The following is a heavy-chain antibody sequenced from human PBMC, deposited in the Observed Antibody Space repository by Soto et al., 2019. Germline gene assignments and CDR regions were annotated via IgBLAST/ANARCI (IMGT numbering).Heavy chain of an antibody. D-gene: IGHD6-19*01. CDR2: ISYDGSNK. CDR1: GFTFSSYG. CDR3: AKEYEAQAVAGTIYYYYYGMDV. J-gene: IGHJ6*02. V-gene: IGHV3-30*18. Sequence: GGSLRLSCAASGFTFSSYGMHWVRQAPGKGLEWVAVISYDGSNKYYADSVKGRFTISRDNSKNTLYLQMNSLRAEDTAVYYCAKEYEAQAVAGTIYYYYYGMDVWGQGTTVTVSS.